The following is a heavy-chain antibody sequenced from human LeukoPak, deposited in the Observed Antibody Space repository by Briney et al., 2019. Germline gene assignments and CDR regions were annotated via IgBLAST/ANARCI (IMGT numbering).Heavy chain of an antibody. CDR1: GFTFSDHA. Sequence: GGSLRLSCTASGFTFSDHAMHWVRQAPGKGLEWVTVISYHARDQFYSDSVKGRFTVSRDNSRNTLYLQMNSLRAEDSAVYYCAAQPCINGICYLDYWGQGTLVTVSS. D-gene: IGHD2-8*01. V-gene: IGHV3-30*04. CDR2: ISYHARDQ. CDR3: AAQPCINGICYLDY. J-gene: IGHJ4*02.